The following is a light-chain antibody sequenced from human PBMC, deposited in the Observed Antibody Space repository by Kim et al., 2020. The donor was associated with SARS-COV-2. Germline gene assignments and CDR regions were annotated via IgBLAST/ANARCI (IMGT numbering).Light chain of an antibody. Sequence: RPTVRMTGQGDNLRSYYASWYKQKPGQAPVLVIYGKNNRPSGIPDRFSGSSSGNTASLTITGAQAEDEADYYCNSRDSSGNHLVFGGGTQLTVL. CDR3: NSRDSSGNHLV. J-gene: IGLJ2*01. CDR1: NLRSYY. CDR2: GKN. V-gene: IGLV3-19*01.